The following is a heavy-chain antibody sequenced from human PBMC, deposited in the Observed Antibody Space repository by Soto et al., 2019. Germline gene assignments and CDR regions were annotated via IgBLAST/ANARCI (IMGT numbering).Heavy chain of an antibody. J-gene: IGHJ6*02. Sequence: SETLSLTCTVPGGSISSGGYYWSWIRQHPGKGLEWIGYIYYSGSTYYNPSLKSRVTISVDTSKNQFSLKLSSVTAADTAVYYCARGSPASGMDVWGQGTTVTVSS. CDR3: ARGSPASGMDV. CDR1: GGSISSGGYY. V-gene: IGHV4-31*03. CDR2: IYYSGST.